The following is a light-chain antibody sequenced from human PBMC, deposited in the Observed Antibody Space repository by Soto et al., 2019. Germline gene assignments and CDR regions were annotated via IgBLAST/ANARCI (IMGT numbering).Light chain of an antibody. CDR2: DVS. Sequence: QSVLTQPASVSGSPGQSITISCTGTNSDIGGYNYISWYQQHPGKAPKLMIYDVSNRPSGVSYRFSGSKSGNTASLAISGLPAEDEADYYCSSYTSRSTLGVFGGGTKLTVL. CDR3: SSYTSRSTLGV. CDR1: NSDIGGYNY. J-gene: IGLJ2*01. V-gene: IGLV2-14*03.